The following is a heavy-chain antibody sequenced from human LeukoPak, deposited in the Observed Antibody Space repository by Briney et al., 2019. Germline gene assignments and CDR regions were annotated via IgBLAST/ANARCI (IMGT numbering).Heavy chain of an antibody. CDR1: GFTFSGYS. Sequence: GGSLRLSCAASGFTFSGYSMHWVRQAPGKGLEYVSAIGSDGGSTSYANSVKGRFTISRDNSKNTLYLQMGSLRAEDMAVYYCARDLGLIGPFDYWGQGTLVTVSS. V-gene: IGHV3-64*01. CDR3: ARDLGLIGPFDY. CDR2: IGSDGGST. J-gene: IGHJ4*02.